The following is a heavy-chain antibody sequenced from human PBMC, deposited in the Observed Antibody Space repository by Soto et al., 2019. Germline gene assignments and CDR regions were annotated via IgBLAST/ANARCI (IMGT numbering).Heavy chain of an antibody. V-gene: IGHV3-23*01. CDR3: AKDRDGYPTPLDY. Sequence: EVQLLESGGGLVQPGGSLRLSCAASGFTFSSYAMSWVRQAPGKGLEWVSAISGSGGSTYYADSVKGRFTISRDNSKNTLYQQMNSLRAEDTAVYYCAKDRDGYPTPLDYWGQGTLVTVSS. CDR2: ISGSGGST. J-gene: IGHJ4*02. D-gene: IGHD5-12*01. CDR1: GFTFSSYA.